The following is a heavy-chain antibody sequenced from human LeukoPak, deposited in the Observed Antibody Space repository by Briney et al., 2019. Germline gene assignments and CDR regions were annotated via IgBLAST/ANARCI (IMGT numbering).Heavy chain of an antibody. D-gene: IGHD6-13*01. CDR3: ARWVAAAGLFDY. J-gene: IGHJ4*02. Sequence: PSETLSLTCTVSGGSISSGDYYWSWIRQPPGKGLEWIGYIYYSGSTCYNPSLKSRVTISVDTSKNQFSLKPSSVTAADTAVYYCARWVAAAGLFDYWGQGTLVTVSS. CDR1: GGSISSGDYY. V-gene: IGHV4-30-4*02. CDR2: IYYSGST.